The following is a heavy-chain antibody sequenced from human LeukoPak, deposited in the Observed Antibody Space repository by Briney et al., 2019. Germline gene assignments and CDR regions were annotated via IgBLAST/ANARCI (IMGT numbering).Heavy chain of an antibody. Sequence: GGSLRLSCAASGFTFSSYWMSWVRQAPGKGLEWVANIKKDGSEKYYVDSVKGRFTISRDNAKKSLYPQVNSLRAEDTAVYYCARHLSGVTGYTYGRGIDYWGQGTLVTVSS. V-gene: IGHV3-7*01. D-gene: IGHD5-18*01. J-gene: IGHJ4*02. CDR1: GFTFSSYW. CDR2: IKKDGSEK. CDR3: ARHLSGVTGYTYGRGIDY.